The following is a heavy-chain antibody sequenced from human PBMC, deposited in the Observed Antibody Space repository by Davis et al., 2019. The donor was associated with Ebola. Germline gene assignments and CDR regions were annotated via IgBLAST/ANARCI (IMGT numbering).Heavy chain of an antibody. Sequence: SEPLSPTCTVPGGYISGYYWSWIRQPPGKGLEWIGNLYHGGGTNYSPSLKSRLTISVDTSKNQFSLRLSSVTAADTAVYYCARTGDYGMDVWGQGTTVTVSS. CDR1: GGYISGYY. D-gene: IGHD3-10*01. CDR2: LYHGGGT. J-gene: IGHJ6*02. CDR3: ARTGDYGMDV. V-gene: IGHV4-59*01.